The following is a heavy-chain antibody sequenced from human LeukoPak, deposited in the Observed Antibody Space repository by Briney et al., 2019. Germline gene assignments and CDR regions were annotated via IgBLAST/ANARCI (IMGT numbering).Heavy chain of an antibody. D-gene: IGHD4-17*01. CDR2: MSSSSKHM. J-gene: IGHJ1*01. Sequence: GGSLRLSCAASGFIFRTYSMNWVRQAPGKGLEWVSSMSSSSKHMYYADSVKGRFYISRDDAKNSLFLQMNGLRAEDTAVYYCVRDMTTTTTCYLQHWGQGTLVTVSS. V-gene: IGHV3-21*01. CDR1: GFIFRTYS. CDR3: VRDMTTTTTCYLQH.